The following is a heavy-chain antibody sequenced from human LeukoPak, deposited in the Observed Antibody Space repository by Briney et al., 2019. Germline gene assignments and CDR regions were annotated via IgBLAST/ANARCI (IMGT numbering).Heavy chain of an antibody. Sequence: ASVKVSCKASGYTFTGYYMHWVRQAPGQGLEWMGWVNPNNGGTNYAQKFQGRVTMTRDTSINTGYMELSRLRSDDTAVYYCARAGARTYYYDSSGYYFLDYWGQGTLVTVSS. D-gene: IGHD3-22*01. J-gene: IGHJ4*02. CDR3: ARAGARTYYYDSSGYYFLDY. CDR1: GYTFTGYY. CDR2: VNPNNGGT. V-gene: IGHV1-2*02.